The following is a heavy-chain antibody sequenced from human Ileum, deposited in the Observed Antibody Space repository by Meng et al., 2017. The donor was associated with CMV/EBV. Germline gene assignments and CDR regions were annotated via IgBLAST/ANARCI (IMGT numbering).Heavy chain of an antibody. CDR2: IRYDGSNK. V-gene: IGHV3-30*02. CDR3: AKASGSYQIFDY. Sequence: GESLKISCAASGFTFSSYGMHWVRQAPGKGLEWVAFIRYDGSNKYYADSVKGRFTISRDNSKNTLYLQMNSLRAEDTAVYYCAKASGSYQIFDYWGQGTQVTVSS. D-gene: IGHD1-26*01. J-gene: IGHJ4*02. CDR1: GFTFSSYG.